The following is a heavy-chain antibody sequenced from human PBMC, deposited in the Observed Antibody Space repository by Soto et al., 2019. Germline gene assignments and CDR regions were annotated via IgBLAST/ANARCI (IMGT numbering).Heavy chain of an antibody. D-gene: IGHD2-21*02. V-gene: IGHV3-23*01. CDR3: AKREPGACFDY. J-gene: IGHJ4*02. Sequence: GVSPRLSFAAPGFSFSRDAMNWFRQAPGKGLEWVSVISGSGDSTYYADSVKGRFTISRDNSKNTLYLQMNSLRTEDTAVYYYAKREPGACFDYWGQGTLVSVSS. CDR1: GFSFSRDA. CDR2: ISGSGDST.